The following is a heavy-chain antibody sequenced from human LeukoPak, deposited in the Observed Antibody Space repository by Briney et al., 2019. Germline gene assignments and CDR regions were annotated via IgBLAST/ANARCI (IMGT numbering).Heavy chain of an antibody. Sequence: GGSLRLSCAGSGYIFDDHGMRWVRQAPGKGLEWVAGINWNGGSTGYAASVKGRCTISRDNAKTALYLEMNSLRVEDTAFYYCVRLGRDGYTYGAAYWGQGALVTVSS. CDR3: VRLGRDGYTYGAAY. V-gene: IGHV3-20*04. CDR1: GYIFDDHG. J-gene: IGHJ1*01. CDR2: INWNGGST. D-gene: IGHD5-24*01.